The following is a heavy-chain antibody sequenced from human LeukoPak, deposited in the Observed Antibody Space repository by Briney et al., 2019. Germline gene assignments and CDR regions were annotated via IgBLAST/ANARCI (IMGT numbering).Heavy chain of an antibody. CDR1: GGSISSGSYY. V-gene: IGHV4-61*02. CDR2: IYTSGST. Sequence: SSQTLSLTCTVSGGSISSGSYYWSWIRQPAGKGLEWIGRIYTSGSTNYNPSLKSRVTISVDTSKNQFSLKLSSVTAADTAVYYCARVSWELPHWYFDLWGRGTLVTVSS. J-gene: IGHJ2*01. D-gene: IGHD1-26*01. CDR3: ARVSWELPHWYFDL.